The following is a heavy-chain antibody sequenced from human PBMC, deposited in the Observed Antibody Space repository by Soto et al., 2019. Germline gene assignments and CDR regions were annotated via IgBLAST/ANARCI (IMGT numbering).Heavy chain of an antibody. V-gene: IGHV3-7*01. CDR1: GFTFSTYG. D-gene: IGHD1-26*01. CDR3: AGDPAGDGGAFFHM. CDR2: INQDASER. J-gene: IGHJ3*02. Sequence: EVQLVESGGGLVQPGGSLRLSCVASGFTFSTYGMTWVRQAPGKGLDWVANINQDASERYYVDSVRGRFTITRDNVKNSVYLQMNSLRVDDTAMYSCAGDPAGDGGAFFHMWGQGTMVSVSS.